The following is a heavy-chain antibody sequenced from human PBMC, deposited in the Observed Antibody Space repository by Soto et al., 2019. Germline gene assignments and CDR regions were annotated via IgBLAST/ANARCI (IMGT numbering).Heavy chain of an antibody. CDR2: INADGTST. CDR3: VKVLPRRVGVPRFYFDS. CDR1: GFTFSNSW. Sequence: GGSLRLSCAASGFTFSNSWMHWVRQVSGKGLEWVSRINADGTSTSYADSVKGRFTISRDNAKNTLYLHVNSLRAEDTAVYYCVKVLPRRVGVPRFYFDSWGQGALVTVYS. V-gene: IGHV3-74*01. D-gene: IGHD2-2*01. J-gene: IGHJ4*02.